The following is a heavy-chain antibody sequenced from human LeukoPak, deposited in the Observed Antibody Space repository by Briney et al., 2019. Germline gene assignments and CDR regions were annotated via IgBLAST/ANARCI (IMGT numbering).Heavy chain of an antibody. CDR2: ISSNGGST. V-gene: IGHV3-64*01. D-gene: IGHD6-19*01. CDR1: GFTFSSYA. J-gene: IGHJ6*02. Sequence: GGSLRLSCAASGFTFSSYAMHWVRQAPGKGLEYVSAISSNGGSTYYANSVKGRFTISRDNSKNTLYLQMNSLRAEDTAVYYRAKDNPVIAVAGRGGSGMDVWGQGTTVTVSS. CDR3: AKDNPVIAVAGRGGSGMDV.